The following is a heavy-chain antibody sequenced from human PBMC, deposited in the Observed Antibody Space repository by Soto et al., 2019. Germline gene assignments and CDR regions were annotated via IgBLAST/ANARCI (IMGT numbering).Heavy chain of an antibody. Sequence: QDQLVQSGVEVKKPGASVKVSCKASGYSFPNYGITWVRQAPGQGFEWTGWISAYNGNTNYAQKYQGRVTMNTDASTSTAYLELRSLRSDDTAVYYCARDRGVAPPVAGNTHYYYYMDVWGKGTTVTVSS. CDR1: GYSFPNYG. CDR2: ISAYNGNT. CDR3: ARDRGVAPPVAGNTHYYYYMDV. J-gene: IGHJ6*03. V-gene: IGHV1-18*01. D-gene: IGHD6-19*01.